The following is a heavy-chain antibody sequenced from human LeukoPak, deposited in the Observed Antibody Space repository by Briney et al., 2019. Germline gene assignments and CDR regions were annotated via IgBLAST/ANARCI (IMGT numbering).Heavy chain of an antibody. Sequence: GESLKISCKGSGYSFTSYWIGWVRQMPGKGLEWMGIIYPGDSDTRYSPSFQGQVTISADKSISTAYLQWSSLKASDTAMYYCARLGPPRDYYYYYMDVWGKGTTVTVSS. CDR3: ARLGPPRDYYYYYMDV. CDR2: IYPGDSDT. V-gene: IGHV5-51*01. J-gene: IGHJ6*03. CDR1: GYSFTSYW.